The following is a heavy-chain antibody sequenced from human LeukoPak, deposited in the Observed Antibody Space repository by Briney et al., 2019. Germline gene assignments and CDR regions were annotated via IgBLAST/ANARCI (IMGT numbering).Heavy chain of an antibody. D-gene: IGHD6-13*01. CDR3: ARDAPRIAAAGHGDY. J-gene: IGHJ4*02. CDR2: INPNNGGT. Sequence: ASVKVSCKASGYTFTGYYMHWVRQAPRQGLEWMGWINPNNGGTNYAQKFQGRVTMTRDTSISTAYMELSRLRSDDTAVYYCARDAPRIAAAGHGDYWGQGTLVTVSS. CDR1: GYTFTGYY. V-gene: IGHV1-2*02.